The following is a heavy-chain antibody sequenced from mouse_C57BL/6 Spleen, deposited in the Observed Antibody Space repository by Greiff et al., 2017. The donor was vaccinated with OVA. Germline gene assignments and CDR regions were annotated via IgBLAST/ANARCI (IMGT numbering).Heavy chain of an antibody. D-gene: IGHD2-2*01. CDR1: GYTFTSYW. J-gene: IGHJ2*01. Sequence: QVQLQQPGAELVRPGSSVKLSCKASGYTFTSYWMHWVKQRPIQGLEWIGNIDPSDSETHYNQKFKDKATLTVDKASSTAYLQRSSLTSEDSAVYYCARSGEVTTLGYGGQGTTLTVSS. CDR3: ARSGEVTTLGY. V-gene: IGHV1-52*01. CDR2: IDPSDSET.